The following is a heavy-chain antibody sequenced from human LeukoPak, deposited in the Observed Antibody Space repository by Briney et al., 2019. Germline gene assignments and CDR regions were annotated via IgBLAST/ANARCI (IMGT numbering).Heavy chain of an antibody. CDR1: GGSISSSSYY. CDR2: IYYSGST. Sequence: SETLSLTCTVSGGSISSSSYYWGWIRQPPGKGLEWIGSIYYSGSTYYNPSLKSRVTISVDTSKNQFSLKLSSVTAADTAVYYCASRDGGDLFDYWGQGTLVTVSS. V-gene: IGHV4-39*01. J-gene: IGHJ4*02. D-gene: IGHD2-21*02. CDR3: ASRDGGDLFDY.